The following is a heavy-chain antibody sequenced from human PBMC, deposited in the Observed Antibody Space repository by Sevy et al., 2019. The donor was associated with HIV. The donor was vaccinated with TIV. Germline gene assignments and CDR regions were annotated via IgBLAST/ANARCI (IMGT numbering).Heavy chain of an antibody. D-gene: IGHD2-2*02. CDR2: IYPDDSDT. Sequence: GESLKISCTGSGYSFTTYWIGWVRQMPGKGLEWMGIIYPDDSDTRYSPSFEGQVTISADKSISTAFLQWSSLKASDTVMYYCARNGGSRCTGASCYTGFDYWGQGTLVTVSS. V-gene: IGHV5-51*01. CDR1: GYSFTTYW. J-gene: IGHJ4*02. CDR3: ARNGGSRCTGASCYTGFDY.